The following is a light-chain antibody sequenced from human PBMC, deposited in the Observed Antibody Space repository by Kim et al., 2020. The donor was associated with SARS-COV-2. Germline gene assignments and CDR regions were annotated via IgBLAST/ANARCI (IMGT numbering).Light chain of an antibody. CDR3: NSRDSSGNHWV. CDR2: GQN. Sequence: SSELTQDPAVSVALGQTVRITCQGDSLRSYYASWYQQKPGQAPVLVIYGQNNRPSGFPDRFSGSSSGNTASLTITGAQAEDEADYYCNSRDSSGNHWVYGEGTRQTVL. CDR1: SLRSYY. J-gene: IGLJ3*02. V-gene: IGLV3-19*01.